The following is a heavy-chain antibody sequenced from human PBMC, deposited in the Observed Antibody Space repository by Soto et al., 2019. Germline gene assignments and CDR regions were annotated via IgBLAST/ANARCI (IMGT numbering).Heavy chain of an antibody. Sequence: ASVKVSCKASGYTFTNYAMYWVRQAPGQRLEWMGWINAGNGNTKYSQKFQGRVTITRDTSASTAYMELSSLRSEDTAVYYCASSGGSVYEFDYWGQGTLVTVSS. CDR2: INAGNGNT. CDR3: ASSGGSVYEFDY. CDR1: GYTFTNYA. J-gene: IGHJ4*02. V-gene: IGHV1-3*01. D-gene: IGHD5-12*01.